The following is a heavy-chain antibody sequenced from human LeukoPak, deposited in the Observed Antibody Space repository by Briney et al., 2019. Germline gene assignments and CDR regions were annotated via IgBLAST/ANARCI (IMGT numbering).Heavy chain of an antibody. Sequence: GGSLRLSCAASGFTLISYCMHWVRQAPGKGLVWVSRINSDGRNTSYADSVRGRFTISRDNAKNTLYLQMNSLRAEDTAVYYCAGDPERSRWSTFEYWGQGTLVTVSS. CDR1: GFTLISYC. CDR3: AGDPERSRWSTFEY. J-gene: IGHJ4*02. V-gene: IGHV3-74*01. CDR2: INSDGRNT. D-gene: IGHD6-19*01.